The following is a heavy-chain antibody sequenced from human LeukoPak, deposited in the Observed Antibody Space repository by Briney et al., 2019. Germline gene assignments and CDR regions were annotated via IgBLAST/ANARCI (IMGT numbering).Heavy chain of an antibody. CDR2: ISYGGST. V-gene: IGHV4-59*01. D-gene: IGHD6-19*01. CDR3: ARGFSNVLYRDP. Sequence: SETLSLTCIVDGGSISPYYWSWIRQPPGKGLEWIGFISYGGSTNYNPSLRSRVTMSVDTPKNQFSRKLSSVTAADTAVYYCARGFSNVLYRDPWGRGNRDTLSS. CDR1: GGSISPYY. J-gene: IGHJ4*02.